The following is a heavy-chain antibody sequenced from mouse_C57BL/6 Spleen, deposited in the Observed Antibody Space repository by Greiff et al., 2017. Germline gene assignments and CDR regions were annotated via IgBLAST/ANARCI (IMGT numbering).Heavy chain of an antibody. V-gene: IGHV1-47*01. D-gene: IGHD2-10*02. CDR2: FHPYNDDT. CDR1: GYTFTTYP. J-gene: IGHJ4*01. CDR3: ARGPQYGREDAMDY. Sequence: QVQLKESGAELVKPGASVKMSCKASGYTFTTYPIEWMKQNHGKSLEWIGNFHPYNDDTKYNEKFKGKATLTVEKSSSTVYLELSRLTSDDSAVYYCARGPQYGREDAMDYWGQGTSVTVSS.